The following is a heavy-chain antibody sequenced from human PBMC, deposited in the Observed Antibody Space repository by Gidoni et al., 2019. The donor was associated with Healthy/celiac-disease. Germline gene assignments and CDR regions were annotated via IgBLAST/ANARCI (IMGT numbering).Heavy chain of an antibody. V-gene: IGHV3-30*18. J-gene: IGHJ6*02. CDR3: AKDRGGDDEYGMDV. CDR2: ISYDGSNK. D-gene: IGHD4-17*01. Sequence: QVQLVESGGGVVQPGRSLRLSCAASAFPFSSYGIHGVRQAPGKGVEWVAVISYDGSNKYYADSVKGRFTISRDNSKNTLYLQMNSLRAEDTAVYYCAKDRGGDDEYGMDVWGQGTTVTVSS. CDR1: AFPFSSYG.